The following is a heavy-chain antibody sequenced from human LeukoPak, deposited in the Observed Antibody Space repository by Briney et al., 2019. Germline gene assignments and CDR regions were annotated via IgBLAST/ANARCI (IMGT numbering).Heavy chain of an antibody. Sequence: PSETLSLTCTVSGGSISSYYWSWIRQPPGKGLEWIGYIYYSGSTNYNPSLKSRVTISVDTSKNQFSLKLSSVTAADTAVYNCAREGYYDSNGYYSPPGRRYYFDYWGQGTLVTVSS. CDR2: IYYSGST. D-gene: IGHD3-22*01. J-gene: IGHJ4*02. CDR1: GGSISSYY. V-gene: IGHV4-59*01. CDR3: AREGYYDSNGYYSPPGRRYYFDY.